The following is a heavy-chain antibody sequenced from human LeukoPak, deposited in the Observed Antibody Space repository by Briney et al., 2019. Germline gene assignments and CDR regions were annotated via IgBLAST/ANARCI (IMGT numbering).Heavy chain of an antibody. Sequence: GRSLRLSCAASGFTFSSYAMHWVRQAPGKGLEWVAVISYDGSNKYYADSVKGRFTISRDNSKNTVYLQMNSLRAEDTAMYYCARRDDHNGRDYWGQGTLVTVSS. J-gene: IGHJ4*02. CDR2: ISYDGSNK. CDR1: GFTFSSYA. V-gene: IGHV3-30*14. D-gene: IGHD5-24*01. CDR3: ARRDDHNGRDY.